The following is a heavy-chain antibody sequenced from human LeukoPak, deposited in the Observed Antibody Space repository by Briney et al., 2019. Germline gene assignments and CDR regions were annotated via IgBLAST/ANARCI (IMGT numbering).Heavy chain of an antibody. V-gene: IGHV3-49*04. D-gene: IGHD3-9*01. CDR3: TRELHYDILTGYFPYYFDY. Sequence: GGSLRLSCTASGFTFGDYAMSWVRQAPGKGLEWVGFIRSKAYGGTTEYAASVKGRFTISGDDSKSIAYLQMNSLKTEDTAVYYCTRELHYDILTGYFPYYFDYWGQGTLVTVSS. J-gene: IGHJ4*02. CDR1: GFTFGDYA. CDR2: IRSKAYGGTT.